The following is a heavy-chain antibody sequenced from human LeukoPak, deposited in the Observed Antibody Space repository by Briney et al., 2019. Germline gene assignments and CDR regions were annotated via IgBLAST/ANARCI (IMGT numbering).Heavy chain of an antibody. CDR2: ISGSGST. Sequence: PGGSLRLSYAASGFTFRSYAMSWVRQAPGKGLEWVSAISGSGSTYYADSVKDWFTISRDNSKNTLYLQMNSLRAEDTAVYYCAKSHYYDSSGYVDYWGQGTLVTVSS. D-gene: IGHD3-22*01. J-gene: IGHJ4*02. CDR1: GFTFRSYA. CDR3: AKSHYYDSSGYVDY. V-gene: IGHV3-23*01.